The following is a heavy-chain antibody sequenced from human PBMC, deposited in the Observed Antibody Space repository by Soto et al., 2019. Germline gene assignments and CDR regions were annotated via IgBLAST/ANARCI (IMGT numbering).Heavy chain of an antibody. V-gene: IGHV4-34*01. Sequence: PSETLSLTCAVYGGSFSGYYWSWIRQPPGKGLEWIGEINHSGSTNYNPSLKSRVTISVDTAKNQLSLKLSSVTAADTDVSYCERAGGVWYYYGSGSYYAAGLLDNYYYYGMDVWGQGTTVT. J-gene: IGHJ6*02. CDR3: ERAGGVWYYYGSGSYYAAGLLDNYYYYGMDV. D-gene: IGHD3-10*01. CDR2: INHSGST. CDR1: GGSFSGYY.